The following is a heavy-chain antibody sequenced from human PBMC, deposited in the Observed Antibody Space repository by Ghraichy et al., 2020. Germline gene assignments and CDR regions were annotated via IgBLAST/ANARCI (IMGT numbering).Heavy chain of an antibody. J-gene: IGHJ3*02. CDR3: ARYYDSSGYHETIRSGSYAFDI. CDR1: GGTFSSYA. Sequence: SVKVSCKASGGTFSSYAISWVRQAPGQGLEWMGGIIPIFGTANYAQKFQGRVTITADESTSTAYMELSSLRSEDTAVYYCARYYDSSGYHETIRSGSYAFDIWGQGTMVTVSS. CDR2: IIPIFGTA. D-gene: IGHD3-22*01. V-gene: IGHV1-69*13.